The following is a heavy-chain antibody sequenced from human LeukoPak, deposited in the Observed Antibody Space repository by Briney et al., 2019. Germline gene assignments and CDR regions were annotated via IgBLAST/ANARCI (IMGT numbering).Heavy chain of an antibody. V-gene: IGHV4-59*01. J-gene: IGHJ4*02. CDR3: ARVKVGRVYYYGSGSYSHFDY. CDR1: GGSISSYY. Sequence: SETLSLTCTVSGGSISSYYWSWIRQPPGKGLEWIGYIYYSGSTNYNPSLKSRVTISVDTSKNQFSLKLSSVTAADTAVYYCARVKVGRVYYYGSGSYSHFDYWGQGTLVTVSS. D-gene: IGHD3-10*01. CDR2: IYYSGST.